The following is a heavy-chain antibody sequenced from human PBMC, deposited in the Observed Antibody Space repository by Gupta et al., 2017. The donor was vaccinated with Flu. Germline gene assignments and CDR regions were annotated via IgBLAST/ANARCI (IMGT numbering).Heavy chain of an antibody. J-gene: IGHJ4*02. CDR3: ASATICSSTSCPDY. CDR1: GFTFSSYS. CDR2: ISSSSSYI. V-gene: IGHV3-21*01. D-gene: IGHD2-2*01. Sequence: EVQLVESGGGLVKPGGSLRLSCAASGFTFSSYSMNWVRQAPGKGLWVSSISSSSSYIYYADSVKGRFTISRDNAKNSLYLQMNSLRAEDTAVYYCASATICSSTSCPDYWGQGTLVTVSS.